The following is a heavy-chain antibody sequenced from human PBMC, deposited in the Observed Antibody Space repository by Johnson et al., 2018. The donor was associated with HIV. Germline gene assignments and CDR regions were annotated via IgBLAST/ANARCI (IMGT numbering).Heavy chain of an antibody. V-gene: IGHV3-7*01. Sequence: VQLVESGGGLVQPGGSLRLSCAASGFTFSSYWMSWVRQAPGKGLEWVANIKQDGSEKYYADSVKGRFTISRDNSKNTLYLQMNSLRAEDTAVYYCARGVDGAFDIWGQGTMVTVSS. CDR3: ARGVDGAFDI. D-gene: IGHD3-10*01. CDR2: IKQDGSEK. CDR1: GFTFSSYW. J-gene: IGHJ3*02.